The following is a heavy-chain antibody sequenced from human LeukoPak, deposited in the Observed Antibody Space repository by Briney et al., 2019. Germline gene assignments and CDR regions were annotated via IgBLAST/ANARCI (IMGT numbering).Heavy chain of an antibody. V-gene: IGHV3-23*01. Sequence: PGGSLRLSCAASGFTFSSYAMSWVRQAPGKGLEWVSGISGSDGSTNYADSVKGRFTISRENSKNTLYLQMNSLRAEDTAVYYCAKDVGGYSYGYALFDYWGQGTLVTVSS. CDR2: ISGSDGST. CDR1: GFTFSSYA. CDR3: AKDVGGYSYGYALFDY. J-gene: IGHJ4*02. D-gene: IGHD5-18*01.